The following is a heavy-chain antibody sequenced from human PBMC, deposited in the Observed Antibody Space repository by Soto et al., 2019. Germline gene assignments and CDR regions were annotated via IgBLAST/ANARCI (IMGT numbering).Heavy chain of an antibody. CDR3: ARDLGFCSTTTCYPWFDP. CDR2: TYYSGNT. Sequence: SETLSLTCTVSGGSISNYYWSWIRQPPGKGLEWIGYTYYSGNTNYNPSLKSRVTISVDTSRNQFSLKLTSVTAADTAVYYCARDLGFCSTTTCYPWFDPWGQGTLVTVSS. J-gene: IGHJ5*02. D-gene: IGHD2-2*01. V-gene: IGHV4-59*01. CDR1: GGSISNYY.